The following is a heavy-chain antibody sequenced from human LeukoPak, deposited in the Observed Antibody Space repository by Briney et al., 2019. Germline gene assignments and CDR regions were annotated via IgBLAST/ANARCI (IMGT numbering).Heavy chain of an antibody. J-gene: IGHJ4*02. V-gene: IGHV3-23*01. Sequence: PGGSLRLSCAASGFTFSTYGMSWVRQAPGKGLEWVSAMSGSGGRTYYADFVKGRFTISRDNSKNTLYLQIDSLRAEDTAVYYCARGIRGAADYWGQGTLVTVSS. D-gene: IGHD3-16*01. CDR3: ARGIRGAADY. CDR1: GFTFSTYG. CDR2: MSGSGGRT.